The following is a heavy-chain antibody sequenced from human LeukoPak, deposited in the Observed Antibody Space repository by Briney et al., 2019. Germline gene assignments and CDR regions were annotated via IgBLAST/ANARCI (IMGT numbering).Heavy chain of an antibody. CDR1: GFTFDDYT. J-gene: IGHJ4*02. CDR2: ISGSGGST. D-gene: IGHD3-3*01. Sequence: GGSLRLSCAASGFTFDDYTMHWVRQAPGKGLEWVSAISGSGGSTYYADSVKGRFTISRDNAKNSLYLQMNSLRAEDTAVYYCARGSHYDFWSGYSPDNFDYWGQGTLVTVSS. CDR3: ARGSHYDFWSGYSPDNFDY. V-gene: IGHV3-21*01.